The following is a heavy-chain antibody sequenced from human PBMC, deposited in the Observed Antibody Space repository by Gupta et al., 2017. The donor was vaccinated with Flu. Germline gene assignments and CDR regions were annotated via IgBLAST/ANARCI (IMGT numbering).Heavy chain of an antibody. CDR3: ARDCNNGVCFDY. D-gene: IGHD2-8*01. V-gene: IGHV3-48*03. J-gene: IGHJ4*02. Sequence: EVQLVESGGGLVQPGGSLRLSCAASGFTFSSYEMNWVRQAPGKGLEWVSYISSSGSTIYYADSVKGRFTISRDNAKNSLYLQMNSLRVEDTAVYYCARDCNNGVCFDYWGQGTLVTVSS. CDR1: GFTFSSYE. CDR2: ISSSGSTI.